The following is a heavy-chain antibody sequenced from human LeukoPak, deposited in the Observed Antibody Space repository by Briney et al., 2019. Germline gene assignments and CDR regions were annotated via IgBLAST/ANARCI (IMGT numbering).Heavy chain of an antibody. CDR2: IYYSGST. CDR3: ARGDWFGGEGNWFDP. Sequence: SETLSLTCTVSGGSISSYYWSWIRQPPGKGLEWIGYIYYSGSTNYNPSLKSRVTISVDTSKNQFSLKLSSVTAADTAVYYCARGDWFGGEGNWFDPWGQGTLVTVSS. J-gene: IGHJ5*02. D-gene: IGHD3-10*01. CDR1: GGSISSYY. V-gene: IGHV4-59*08.